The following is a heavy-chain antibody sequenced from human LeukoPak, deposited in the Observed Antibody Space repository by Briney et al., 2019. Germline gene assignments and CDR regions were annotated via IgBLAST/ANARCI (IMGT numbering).Heavy chain of an antibody. CDR3: ARLVYSYGCNCLDY. CDR2: IYSGGST. V-gene: IGHV3-53*01. J-gene: IGHJ4*02. Sequence: GGSPRLSCAASGFTVSSNYMSWVRQAPGKGLEWVSVIYSGGSTYYADSVKGRFTISRDNSKNTLYLQMNSLRAKDTAVYYCARLVYSYGCNCLDYWGQGTLVTVSS. CDR1: GFTVSSNY. D-gene: IGHD5-18*01.